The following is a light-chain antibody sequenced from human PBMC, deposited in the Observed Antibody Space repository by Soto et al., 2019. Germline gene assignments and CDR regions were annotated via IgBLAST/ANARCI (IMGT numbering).Light chain of an antibody. J-gene: IGKJ1*01. CDR1: QSVSIL. V-gene: IGKV3-11*01. CDR3: QHRSNWPRT. Sequence: EIVVSQSPSTLSVSPGERDTLSCRASQSVSILLAWYQQKPGQAPRLLIHGATTMATGIPARFSGSGSGTDFILTISRLEPEDFAVYYCQHRSNWPRTFGQGTKVAIK. CDR2: GAT.